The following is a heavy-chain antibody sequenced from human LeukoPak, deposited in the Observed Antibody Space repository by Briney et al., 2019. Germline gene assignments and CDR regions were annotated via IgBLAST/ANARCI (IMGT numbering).Heavy chain of an antibody. CDR3: ARGRDVLRFLEWYWVSSYY. CDR1: IGSFSGYY. Sequence: PSETLSPTCAVYIGSFSGYYWSWIRQPPGKGLEWIGEINDRGSTRSSYNPSLKSRVTISVDTSKNHFSLKLSSVTAADTAVYYCARGRDVLRFLEWYWVSSYYWGQGTQVTVSS. CDR2: INDRGSTRS. D-gene: IGHD3-3*01. J-gene: IGHJ4*02. V-gene: IGHV4-34*01.